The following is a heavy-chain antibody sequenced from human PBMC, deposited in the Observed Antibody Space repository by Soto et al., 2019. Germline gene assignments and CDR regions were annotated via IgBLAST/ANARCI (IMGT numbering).Heavy chain of an antibody. CDR1: GFSFSIYG. CDR2: LWYDGSNK. V-gene: IGHV3-33*01. CDR3: ARPSPNLDLGGIDF. J-gene: IGHJ4*02. D-gene: IGHD3-16*01. Sequence: QVHLVESGGGVVQPGKSLRLSCEASGFSFSIYGMHWVRQAPGKGLEWVADLWYDGSNKYYAESVKGRFIISRDNSKNTLYLHMNSLRAEAPAVYYCARPSPNLDLGGIDFWGQGTLVTVSS.